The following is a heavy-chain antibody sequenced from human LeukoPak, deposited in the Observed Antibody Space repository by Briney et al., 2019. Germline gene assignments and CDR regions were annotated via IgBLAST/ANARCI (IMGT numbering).Heavy chain of an antibody. Sequence: PSETLSLTCTVAAGSIGSVNYCWSWIRQTPWKGLEWIGHTYYAGSTDYNSSPKSRVTISVDTSKNQLSLKLSSVTAADTAVYYCARGPKSSNWHPRNYYYGMDVWGKGTTVTVSS. V-gene: IGHV4-30-4*01. CDR2: TYYAGST. CDR1: AGSIGSVNYC. J-gene: IGHJ6*04. CDR3: ARGPKSSNWHPRNYYYGMDV. D-gene: IGHD6-13*01.